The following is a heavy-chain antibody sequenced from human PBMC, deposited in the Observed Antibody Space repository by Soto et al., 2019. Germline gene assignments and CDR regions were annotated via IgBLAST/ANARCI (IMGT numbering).Heavy chain of an antibody. D-gene: IGHD2-15*01. V-gene: IGHV4-31*03. CDR3: ERVDGSGTKAPNLDY. CDR1: GGCISSGGYY. Sequence: SETLSLTCTVSGGCISSGGYYWSSIRQHPGKGLEWIGYIYYSGSTYYNPPRKSRVTISVDTSKNQFSLKLSSVTAADTAVYYCERVDGSGTKAPNLDYWGQGTLVTVSS. CDR2: IYYSGST. J-gene: IGHJ4*02.